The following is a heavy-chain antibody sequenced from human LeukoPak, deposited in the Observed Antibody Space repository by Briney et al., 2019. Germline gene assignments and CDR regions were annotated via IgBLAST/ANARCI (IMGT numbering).Heavy chain of an antibody. CDR3: ARSQDYVWGSYRYTSDY. CDR1: GYTFTSYY. D-gene: IGHD3-16*02. V-gene: IGHV1-46*01. CDR2: INPSGGST. J-gene: IGHJ4*02. Sequence: GASVKVSCKASGYTFTSYYMHWVRQAPGQGLEWMGIINPSGGSTSYAQKFQGRVTMTRDMSTSTAYMELSSLRSEDTAVYYCARSQDYVWGSYRYTSDYWGQGTLVTVSS.